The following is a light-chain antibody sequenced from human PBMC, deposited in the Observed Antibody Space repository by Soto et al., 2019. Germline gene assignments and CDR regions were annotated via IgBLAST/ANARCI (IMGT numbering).Light chain of an antibody. CDR2: KAS. CDR3: RQYVSYPVT. Sequence: DIPMTQSPSTLSASVGDRVTITCRASQSISNSLAWYQQKPGKAPNLLIHKASSLETGVPSRFSGSGSGTEFTLTISSLQPDDVATYYCRQYVSYPVTFGGGTKVEMK. J-gene: IGKJ4*01. CDR1: QSISNS. V-gene: IGKV1-5*03.